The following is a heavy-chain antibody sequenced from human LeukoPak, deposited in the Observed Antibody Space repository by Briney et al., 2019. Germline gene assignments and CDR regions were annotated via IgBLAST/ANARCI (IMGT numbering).Heavy chain of an antibody. J-gene: IGHJ4*02. CDR2: INHSGST. V-gene: IGHV4-34*01. CDR1: GGSFSGYY. D-gene: IGHD6-6*01. Sequence: SETLSLTCAVYGGSFSGYYWSWIRQPPRKGLEWIGEINHSGSTNYNPSLKSRVTISVDTSKNQFSLKLSSVTAADTAVYYCARGVAARAYGYWGQGTLVSVSS. CDR3: ARGVAARAYGY.